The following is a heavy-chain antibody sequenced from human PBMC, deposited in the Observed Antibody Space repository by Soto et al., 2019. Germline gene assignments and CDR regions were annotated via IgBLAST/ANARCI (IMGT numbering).Heavy chain of an antibody. Sequence: QVQLVESGGGVVQTGRSLRLSCAASGFTFSSYGMHWVRQAPGKGLEWVAVISYDGSNKYYADSVKGRFTISRDNSKNTLYLQMNSLRAEDTAVYYCATSYYDILTGPGGEGAFDIWGQGTMVTVSS. CDR1: GFTFSSYG. CDR2: ISYDGSNK. V-gene: IGHV3-30*03. J-gene: IGHJ3*02. CDR3: ATSYYDILTGPGGEGAFDI. D-gene: IGHD3-9*01.